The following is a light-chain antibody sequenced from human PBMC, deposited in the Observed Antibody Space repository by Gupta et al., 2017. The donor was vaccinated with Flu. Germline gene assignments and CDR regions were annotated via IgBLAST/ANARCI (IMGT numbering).Light chain of an antibody. Sequence: QSVLTPPPSVSAAPGQKVTISCSGSSSNIGNNYVSWYQQLPGTAPKLLIYENNKRPSGIPDRFSGSKSGTSATLGITGLQTGDEADYYCGTWDSSLSAGLFGTGTKVTVL. CDR3: GTWDSSLSAGL. J-gene: IGLJ1*01. V-gene: IGLV1-51*02. CDR1: SSNIGNNY. CDR2: ENN.